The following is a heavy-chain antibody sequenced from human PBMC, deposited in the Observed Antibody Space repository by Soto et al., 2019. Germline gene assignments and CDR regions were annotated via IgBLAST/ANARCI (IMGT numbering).Heavy chain of an antibody. V-gene: IGHV1-18*01. D-gene: IGHD6-19*01. CDR3: ARDFRFYSSGCLFEY. J-gene: IGHJ4*02. CDR2: ISAYNGNT. CDR1: GYTFTSYG. Sequence: QVQLVQSGAEVKKPGASVTVSCKASGYTFTSYGISWVRQAPGQGLEWMGWISAYNGNTNYAQKLQGRVTMTTDTPTSTAYMELRSLRSDDPAVYYCARDFRFYSSGCLFEYWGQGTLFTVSS.